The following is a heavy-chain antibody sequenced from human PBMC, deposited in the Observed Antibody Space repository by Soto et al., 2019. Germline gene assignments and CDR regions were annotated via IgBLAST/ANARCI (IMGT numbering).Heavy chain of an antibody. CDR1: GGSTGSYY. D-gene: IGHD3-10*01. J-gene: IGHJ5*02. CDR3: ARGGRLRGITMVRGVPRWFDP. CDR2: INHSGST. V-gene: IGHV4-34*01. Sequence: SETLSLTCTVSGGSTGSYYWSWIRQPPGKGLEWIGEINHSGSTNYNPSLKSRVTISVDTSKNQFSLKLSSVTAADTAVYYCARGGRLRGITMVRGVPRWFDPWGQGXLVTVSS.